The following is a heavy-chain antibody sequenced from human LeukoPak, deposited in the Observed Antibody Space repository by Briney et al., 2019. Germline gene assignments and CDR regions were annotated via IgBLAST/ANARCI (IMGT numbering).Heavy chain of an antibody. CDR3: AGRIAVAGFDY. CDR1: GASISRDGFY. J-gene: IGHJ4*02. D-gene: IGHD6-19*01. V-gene: IGHV4-30-2*01. Sequence: SETLSLTCSVSGASISRDGFYWSWIRQPPGKGLEWIGYIYHSGTTYYNPSLKSRVTISVDTSKNHFSLKLSSVTAADTAVYYCAGRIAVAGFDYWGQGTLVTVSS. CDR2: IYHSGTT.